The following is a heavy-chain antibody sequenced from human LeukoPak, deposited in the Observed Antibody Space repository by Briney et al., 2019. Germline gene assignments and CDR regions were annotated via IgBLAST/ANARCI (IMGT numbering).Heavy chain of an antibody. CDR2: INHSGST. CDR3: TRGRGSSGYYFDY. J-gene: IGHJ4*02. D-gene: IGHD3-22*01. CDR1: GGSFSGYY. V-gene: IGHV4-34*01. Sequence: SETLSLTCAVYGGSFSGYYWSWIRQPPGKGLEWIGEINHSGSTNYNPSLKSRVTISVDTSKNQFSLKLSPVTAADTAVYYCTRGRGSSGYYFDYWGQGTLVTVSS.